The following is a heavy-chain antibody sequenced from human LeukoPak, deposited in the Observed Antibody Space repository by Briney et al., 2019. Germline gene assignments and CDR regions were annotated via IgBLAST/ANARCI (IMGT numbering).Heavy chain of an antibody. CDR3: ARGGVGATIIDY. D-gene: IGHD1-26*01. CDR2: ISYDGGNK. J-gene: IGHJ4*02. Sequence: GGSLRLSCAASGFTFSSYGMHWVRQAPGKGLEWVAVISYDGGNKYYADSVKGRFTISRDNSKNTLHLQMNSLRAEDTAVYYCARGGVGATIIDYWGQGTLVTVSS. V-gene: IGHV3-30*03. CDR1: GFTFSSYG.